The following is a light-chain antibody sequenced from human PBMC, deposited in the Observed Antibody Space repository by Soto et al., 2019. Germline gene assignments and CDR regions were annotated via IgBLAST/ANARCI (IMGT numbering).Light chain of an antibody. CDR2: GAS. CDR3: QQYGSSPWT. CDR1: QRVSSSY. V-gene: IGKV3-20*01. Sequence: EIVLRQSPGTLSLSPGERATLSCRASQRVSSSYLAWYQQKPGQAPRLLIYGASSRATGIPDRFSGSGSGTDFTLTISRLEPEDFAVYYCQQYGSSPWTFGQGTKV. J-gene: IGKJ1*01.